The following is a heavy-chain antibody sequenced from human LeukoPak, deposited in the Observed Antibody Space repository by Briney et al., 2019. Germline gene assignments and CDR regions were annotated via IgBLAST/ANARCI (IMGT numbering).Heavy chain of an antibody. J-gene: IGHJ6*03. CDR1: GFTFSNYG. Sequence: GGSLRLSCAASGFTFSNYGMHWVRQAPGKGLEWVAFLRYDGTQEHFADSVKGRFTISRDNSKNTLYLQMNGLRVEDTAVYYCAKSDSFGPNPYYYYYYMDVWGKGTAVSVSS. CDR2: LRYDGTQE. D-gene: IGHD3-3*01. CDR3: AKSDSFGPNPYYYYYYMDV. V-gene: IGHV3-30*02.